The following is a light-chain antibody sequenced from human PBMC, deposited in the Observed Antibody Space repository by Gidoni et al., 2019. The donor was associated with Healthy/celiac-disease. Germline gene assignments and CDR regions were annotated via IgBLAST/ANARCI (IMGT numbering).Light chain of an antibody. CDR2: DAS. CDR1: QDISNY. Sequence: DIQMTQSPSSLSASVGDRVTITCQARQDISNYLNWYQQKPGKAPKLLIYDASNLETGVPSRFSGSGSGTDFTFTISSLQPEDIATYYCQQYDNLPPGTFGGGTKVEIK. CDR3: QQYDNLPPGT. J-gene: IGKJ4*01. V-gene: IGKV1-33*01.